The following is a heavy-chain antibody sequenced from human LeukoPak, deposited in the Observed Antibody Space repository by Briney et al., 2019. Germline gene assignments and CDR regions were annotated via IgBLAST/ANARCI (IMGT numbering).Heavy chain of an antibody. CDR2: ITTSDGNT. CDR3: AKDGGLWVSAHWGDS. J-gene: IGHJ4*02. CDR1: GFTFSSYT. V-gene: IGHV3-23*01. Sequence: GALRLSCAASGFTFSSYTMSWVRQAPGKGLEWVSTITTSDGNTYYADSEKGRFTVSRDNSKNTLFLQMNSLRAEDTAVYYCAKDGGLWVSAHWGDSWGRGTLVTVSS. D-gene: IGHD7-27*01.